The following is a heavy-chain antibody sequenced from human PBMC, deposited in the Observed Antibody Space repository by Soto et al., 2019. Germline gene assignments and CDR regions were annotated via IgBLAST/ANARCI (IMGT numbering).Heavy chain of an antibody. V-gene: IGHV3-21*01. Sequence: EVQLVESGGGLVKPGGSLRLSCAASGFTFSTYSMNWVRQAPGKGVEWVSSISSRSSYIYYADPVKGRFTMSRDNAKNSLYLQMNRLRAEDTTVYYCARDRGGDLKAFDIWGQGTMVNVSS. CDR3: ARDRGGDLKAFDI. CDR2: ISSRSSYI. D-gene: IGHD3-10*01. CDR1: GFTFSTYS. J-gene: IGHJ3*02.